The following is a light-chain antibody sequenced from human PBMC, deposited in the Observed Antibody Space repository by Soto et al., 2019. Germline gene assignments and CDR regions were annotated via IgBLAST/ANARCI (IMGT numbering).Light chain of an antibody. Sequence: IQMTQSPSTLSGSVGDRVTISCRAGQTISSWLAWYQQKPGKAPKLLIYKASTLKSGVPSRFSGSGSGTEFTLTISSLQPDDFATYYCQHYNSYSEAFGQGTKVDNK. V-gene: IGKV1-5*03. CDR1: QTISSW. CDR3: QHYNSYSEA. CDR2: KAS. J-gene: IGKJ1*01.